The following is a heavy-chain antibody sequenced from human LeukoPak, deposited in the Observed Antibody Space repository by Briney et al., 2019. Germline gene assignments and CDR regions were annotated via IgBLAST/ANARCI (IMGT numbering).Heavy chain of an antibody. CDR1: GGTFSSYA. CDR3: ARDQNFGGYYYYYGMDV. D-gene: IGHD3-16*01. J-gene: IGHJ6*02. CDR2: IIPTLGIA. Sequence: ASVKVSCKASGGTFSSYAISWVRQAPGQGLEWMGRIIPTLGIANYAQKFQGRVTITADKSTSTAYMELSSLRSEDTAVYYCARDQNFGGYYYYYGMDVWGQGTTVTVSS. V-gene: IGHV1-69*04.